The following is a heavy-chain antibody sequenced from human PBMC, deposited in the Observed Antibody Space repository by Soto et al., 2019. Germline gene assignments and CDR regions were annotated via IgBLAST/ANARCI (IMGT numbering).Heavy chain of an antibody. J-gene: IGHJ4*02. V-gene: IGHV4-4*07. D-gene: IGHD3-22*01. CDR2: IYTSGST. CDR1: GGSISSYY. Sequence: SETLSLTCTVSGGSISSYYWSWVRQPAGNGLEWIGRIYTSGSTNYNPSLKSRVTMSVDTSKNQFSLKLSSVTSADTAVYFCAKDLSSLGWLALGAPFDSWGQGTLVTVSS. CDR3: AKDLSSLGWLALGAPFDS.